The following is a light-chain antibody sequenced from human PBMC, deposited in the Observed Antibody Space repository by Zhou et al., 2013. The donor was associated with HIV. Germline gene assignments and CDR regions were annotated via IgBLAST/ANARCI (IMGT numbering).Light chain of an antibody. CDR3: QQSINRVT. J-gene: IGKJ3*01. V-gene: IGKV3-11*01. CDR2: DTW. CDR1: QSVERNY. Sequence: EIVLTQSPGTLSLSPGERATLSCRASQSVERNYFAWYQQKPGQSPRLLIYDTWTRATGIPARFSGSGSGTDFTLTISNLQPEDFAVYFCQQSINRVTFGPGPKWISN.